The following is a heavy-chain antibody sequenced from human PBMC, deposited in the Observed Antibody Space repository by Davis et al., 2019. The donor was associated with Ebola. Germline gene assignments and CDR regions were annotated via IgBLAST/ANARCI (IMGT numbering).Heavy chain of an antibody. CDR2: ISYDGSNK. Sequence: GGSLRLSCAASGFTFSSYAMRWVRQAPGKGLEWVAVISYDGSNKYYADSVKGRFTISRDNSKNTLYLQMNSLRAEDTAVYYCARSLVGATSSWGQGTLVTVSS. V-gene: IGHV3-30-3*01. CDR3: ARSLVGATSS. J-gene: IGHJ4*02. D-gene: IGHD1-26*01. CDR1: GFTFSSYA.